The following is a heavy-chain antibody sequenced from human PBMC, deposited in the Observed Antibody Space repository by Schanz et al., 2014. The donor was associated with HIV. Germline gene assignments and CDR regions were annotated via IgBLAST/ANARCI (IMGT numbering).Heavy chain of an antibody. Sequence: QVQLVQSGAEVKKPGASVKVPCKASGYTFTGYYMHWVRQAPGQGLEWMGWINPNSGGTIYAQKFRGRVTMTSDTSLSTAYMELSRLRSDDTAVYYCARNGDYSDSPSYLDYSYGMDVWGQGTTVTVSS. CDR2: INPNSGGT. CDR1: GYTFTGYY. V-gene: IGHV1-2*02. CDR3: ARNGDYSDSPSYLDYSYGMDV. D-gene: IGHD3-22*01. J-gene: IGHJ6*02.